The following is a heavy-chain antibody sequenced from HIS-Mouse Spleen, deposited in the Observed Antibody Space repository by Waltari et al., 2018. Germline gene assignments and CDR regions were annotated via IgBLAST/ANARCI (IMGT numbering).Heavy chain of an antibody. CDR1: GLHCGSDE. V-gene: IGHV3-53*02. Sequence: VQLVETGGGFIQPGGAMLPSCPASGLHCGSDELPWGRPDPGKGVEWVSVMYSGGSTYYADSVKGRFTISRDNSKNTLYLQMNSLRAEDTAVYYCARDHGDSSSWYWYFDLWGRGTLVTVSS. J-gene: IGHJ2*01. CDR3: ARDHGDSSSWYWYFDL. D-gene: IGHD6-13*01. CDR2: MYSGGST.